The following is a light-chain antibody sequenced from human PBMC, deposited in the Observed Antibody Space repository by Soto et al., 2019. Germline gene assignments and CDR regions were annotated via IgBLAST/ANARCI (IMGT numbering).Light chain of an antibody. Sequence: DIQMTQSPSSLSASVGDTITITCRAGQNIDEPLNWYQQKPGTAPQLLIYAASSLQTGVPSRFSGSGRGTDFTLTINSLQPEDVATYYCQETYSVFPWTFGQGTKVDIK. J-gene: IGKJ1*01. CDR2: AAS. CDR1: QNIDEP. V-gene: IGKV1-39*01. CDR3: QETYSVFPWT.